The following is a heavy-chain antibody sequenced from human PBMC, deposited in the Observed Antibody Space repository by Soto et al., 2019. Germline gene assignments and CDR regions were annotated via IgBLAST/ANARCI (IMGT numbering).Heavy chain of an antibody. CDR1: GGSISSGGYY. J-gene: IGHJ2*01. CDR2: IYYSGST. D-gene: IGHD7-27*01. Sequence: QVQLQESGPGLVKPSQTLSLTCTVSGGSISSGGYYWSWLRQHPGKGLEWIGYIYYSGSTYYNPSLKSRVTISVDTSKNQFSLKLSSVTAADTAVYYCARIRPSWWYFDLWGRGTLVTVSS. CDR3: ARIRPSWWYFDL. V-gene: IGHV4-31*03.